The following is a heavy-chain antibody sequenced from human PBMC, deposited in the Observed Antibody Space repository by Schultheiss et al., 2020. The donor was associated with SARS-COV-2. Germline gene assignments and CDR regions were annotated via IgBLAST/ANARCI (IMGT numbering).Heavy chain of an antibody. CDR3: ARGNYYGSGSYPRYYYYYMDV. Sequence: GGSLRLSCAASGFTFNRHYMTWVRQAPGKGLEWVAVISYDGSNKYYADSVKGRFTISRDNSKNTLYLQMNSLRAGDTAVFYCARGNYYGSGSYPRYYYYYMDVWGKGTTVTVSS. V-gene: IGHV3-30*07. J-gene: IGHJ6*03. D-gene: IGHD3-10*01. CDR2: ISYDGSNK. CDR1: GFTFNRHY.